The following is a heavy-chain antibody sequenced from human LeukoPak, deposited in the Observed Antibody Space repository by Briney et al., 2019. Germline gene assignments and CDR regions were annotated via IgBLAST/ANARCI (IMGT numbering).Heavy chain of an antibody. V-gene: IGHV1-46*01. D-gene: IGHD3-22*01. J-gene: IGHJ3*02. CDR3: ARGRNYYDSSGYYYEGDAFDI. CDR1: GYIFTSYY. Sequence: ASVRVSCKASGYIFTSYYMYWVRQAPGQGLEWMGIINPSGGSIRYAQKFQGRVTMTRDTSTSTVYMELSSLRSEDTAVYYCARGRNYYDSSGYYYEGDAFDIWGQGTMVTVSS. CDR2: INPSGGSI.